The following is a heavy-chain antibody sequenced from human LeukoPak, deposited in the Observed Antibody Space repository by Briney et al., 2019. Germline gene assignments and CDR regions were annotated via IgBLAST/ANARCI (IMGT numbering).Heavy chain of an antibody. D-gene: IGHD3-22*01. CDR2: INQDGSEN. CDR3: ARGSVVVVIYDAFDM. J-gene: IGHJ3*02. V-gene: IGHV3-7*01. CDR1: GFTFSKFW. Sequence: PGASLRLSCEASGFTFSKFWMTWVRQTPEKRLEWVASINQDGSENYFVDSLKGRFTISRDNAKNSLYLQMSSLRAEDTALYYCARGSVVVVIYDAFDMWGQGTMVTVSA.